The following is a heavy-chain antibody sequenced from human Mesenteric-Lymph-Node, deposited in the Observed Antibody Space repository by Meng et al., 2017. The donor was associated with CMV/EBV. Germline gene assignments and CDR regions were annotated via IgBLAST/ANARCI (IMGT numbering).Heavy chain of an antibody. CDR3: ARDNYLWFGEPHFDY. CDR1: GGSISSSLYD. J-gene: IGHJ4*02. D-gene: IGHD3-10*01. V-gene: IGHV4-39*07. Sequence: SETLSLTCTVSGGSISSSLYDWGWFRQPPGKGPEWIGSIYYSGSTYYSPFLKSRVTISLDTSQNQFSLKLSSVTAADTAVYYCARDNYLWFGEPHFDYWGQGTLVTVSS. CDR2: IYYSGST.